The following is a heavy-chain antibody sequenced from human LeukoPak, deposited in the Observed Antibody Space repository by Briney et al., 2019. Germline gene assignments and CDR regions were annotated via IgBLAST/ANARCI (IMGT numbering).Heavy chain of an antibody. CDR3: ARQSIGFGDYADY. V-gene: IGHV5-51*01. Sequence: GESLKISCTGSGYRFTNYWISWVRQMPGKRLEWMGIIYPGDSDTRYSQSFQGQVTISADKSISTAYLQWSSLKASDTAMYYCARQSIGFGDYADYWGQGTLVTVSS. CDR1: GYRFTNYW. J-gene: IGHJ4*02. CDR2: IYPGDSDT. D-gene: IGHD3-10*01.